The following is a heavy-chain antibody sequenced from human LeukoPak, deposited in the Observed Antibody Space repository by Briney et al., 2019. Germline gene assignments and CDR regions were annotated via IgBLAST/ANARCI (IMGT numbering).Heavy chain of an antibody. V-gene: IGHV1-2*02. D-gene: IGHD4-17*01. CDR2: INANSGGT. CDR3: ARKGEDYGDYDY. Sequence: GASVKVSCKASGYTFTGYYMHWVRQAPGQGVEWMGWINANSGGTHYAQKVQGRVTMTRDTSISTTYMALSRLRSDDTAVYYCARKGEDYGDYDYWGQGTLVTVSS. CDR1: GYTFTGYY. J-gene: IGHJ4*02.